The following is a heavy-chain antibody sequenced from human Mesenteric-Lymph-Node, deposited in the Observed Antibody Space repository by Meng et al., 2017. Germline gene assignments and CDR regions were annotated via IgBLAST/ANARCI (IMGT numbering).Heavy chain of an antibody. D-gene: IGHD2-15*01. J-gene: IGHJ4*02. CDR1: GFTFSNYA. CDR3: AKGAQISCIGARCYEFDY. CDR2: VTGSGADT. V-gene: IGHV3-23*01. Sequence: GGSLRLSCAASGFTFSNYAMNWVRQAPGKGLEWVSSVTGSGADTYYVGSVKGRFTISRDNSKNTLYLHMNGLRAEDTAIYDCAKGAQISCIGARCYEFDYWGQGTLVTVSS.